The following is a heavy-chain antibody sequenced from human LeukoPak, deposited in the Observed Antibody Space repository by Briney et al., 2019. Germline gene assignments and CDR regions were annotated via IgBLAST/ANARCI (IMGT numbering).Heavy chain of an antibody. CDR3: ASSFNSYGYTPSYYYYYMDV. Sequence: SVKVSCKASGGTFSSYAISWVRQAPGQGLEWMGGIIPIFGTANYAQKFQGRVTITADVSTSTAYMELSSLRSEDTAVYYCASSFNSYGYTPSYYYYYMDVWGKGTTVTVSS. V-gene: IGHV1-69*01. J-gene: IGHJ6*03. CDR2: IIPIFGTA. D-gene: IGHD5-18*01. CDR1: GGTFSSYA.